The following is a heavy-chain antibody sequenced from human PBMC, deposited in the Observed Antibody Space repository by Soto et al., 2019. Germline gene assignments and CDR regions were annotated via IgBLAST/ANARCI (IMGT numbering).Heavy chain of an antibody. V-gene: IGHV4-31*03. CDR2: IHNSGST. D-gene: IGHD6-19*01. CDR1: GASVSGDGSY. J-gene: IGHJ4*02. Sequence: QVQLQESGPGLVKPSQTLSLTCLVSGASVSGDGSYCSWIRQHPGKGLEFIGYIHNSGSTYSNPSLENRVAMSLDTSKNQFSLRLSSVTAADSAEYFCARDLGSEQWFFDNWGQGILVTVSS. CDR3: ARDLGSEQWFFDN.